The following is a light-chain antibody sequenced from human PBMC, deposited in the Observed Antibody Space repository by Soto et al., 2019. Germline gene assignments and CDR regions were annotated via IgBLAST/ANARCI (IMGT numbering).Light chain of an antibody. Sequence: EIVLTQSPGTLSLSPGERATLSCRARQNVRSSYLAWYQQKPGQAPRLLIYDASTRDTGITARFGGSGSGTEFTLTISRLEPEDFAAYYCQQYSCFPRTFGQGTKVDIK. CDR1: QNVRSSY. CDR2: DAS. CDR3: QQYSCFPRT. J-gene: IGKJ1*01. V-gene: IGKV3-20*01.